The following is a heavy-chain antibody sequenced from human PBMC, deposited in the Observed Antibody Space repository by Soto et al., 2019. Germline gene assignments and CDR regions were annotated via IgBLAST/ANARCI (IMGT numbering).Heavy chain of an antibody. V-gene: IGHV3-74*01. D-gene: IGHD1-20*01. CDR3: TSYNWNYPTDY. CDR1: GFIFGSKF. Sequence: GGSLRLSCAASGFIFGSKFMYWVRQAPGKGLVWVSRINLDGSSTAYADSVKGRFTISRDNAKNTLYLQMNSLRAEDTAVYYCTSYNWNYPTDYWGQGTQVTVSS. CDR2: INLDGSST. J-gene: IGHJ4*02.